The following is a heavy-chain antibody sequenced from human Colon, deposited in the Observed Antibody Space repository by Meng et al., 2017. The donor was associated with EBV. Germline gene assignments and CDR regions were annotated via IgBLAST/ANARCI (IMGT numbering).Heavy chain of an antibody. CDR3: ASFDHIPRRNYFDY. V-gene: IGHV4-30-4*01. CDR1: GGSMSSGNYY. CDR2: IHHSGSA. Sequence: QVQLQDSGPGSVEPSQTLSLTCTVSGGSMSSGNYYWSWIRQPPGKGLEWIGYIHHSGSAYYNPSLKSRVSISVDTSKNQFSLNLNSMTAADTAVYYCASFDHIPRRNYFDYWGQGTLVTVSS. D-gene: IGHD2-21*01. J-gene: IGHJ4*02.